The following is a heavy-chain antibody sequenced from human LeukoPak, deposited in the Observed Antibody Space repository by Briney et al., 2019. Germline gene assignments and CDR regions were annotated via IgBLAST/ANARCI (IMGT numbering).Heavy chain of an antibody. D-gene: IGHD6-19*01. CDR3: ARGPNSSGLPFDY. J-gene: IGHJ4*02. CDR2: IYYSGST. Sequence: SETLSLTCTVSGGSISSSSYYWGWIRQPPGKGLEWIGSIYYSGSTYYNPSLKGRVTISVDTSKNQFSLKLSSVTAADTAVYYCARGPNSSGLPFDYWGQGTLVTVSS. V-gene: IGHV4-39*01. CDR1: GGSISSSSYY.